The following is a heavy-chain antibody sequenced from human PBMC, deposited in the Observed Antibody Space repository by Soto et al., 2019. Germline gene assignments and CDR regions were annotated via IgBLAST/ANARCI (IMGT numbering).Heavy chain of an antibody. D-gene: IGHD3-3*01. CDR3: AKDPITYYDFWSGYYPELAAFDY. V-gene: IGHV3-23*01. CDR2: ISGSGGST. J-gene: IGHJ4*02. Sequence: PGVSLRLSCAASGFTFSSYAMSWVRQAPGKRLEWVSAISGSGGSTYYADSVKGRFTISRDNSKNTLYLQMNSLRAEDTAVYYCAKDPITYYDFWSGYYPELAAFDYWGQGTLVTVSS. CDR1: GFTFSSYA.